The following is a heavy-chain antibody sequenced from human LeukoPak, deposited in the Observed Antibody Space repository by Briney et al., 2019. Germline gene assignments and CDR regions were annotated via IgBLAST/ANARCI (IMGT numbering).Heavy chain of an antibody. CDR1: GFTFSSYS. V-gene: IGHV3-48*04. CDR3: ARALGAWDWFDP. J-gene: IGHJ5*02. D-gene: IGHD3-16*01. CDR2: ISSSGSTI. Sequence: PGGSLRLSCAASGFTFSSYSMSWIRQAPGKGLEWVSYISSSGSTIYYADSVKGRFTISRDNAKNSLYLQMNSLRAEDTAVYYCARALGAWDWFDPWGQGTLVTVSS.